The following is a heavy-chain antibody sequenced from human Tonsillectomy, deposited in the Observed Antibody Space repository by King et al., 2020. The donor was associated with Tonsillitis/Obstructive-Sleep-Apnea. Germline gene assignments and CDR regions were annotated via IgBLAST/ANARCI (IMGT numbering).Heavy chain of an antibody. Sequence: VQLVESGGGLVKPGGSLRLSCAASGFTFSDYYMSWIRQAPGKGLEWVSYISSSGSTIYYADSVKGRFPISRDNAKNSLYLQMNSLRAEDTAVYYCARRTHDYSNYDYYYYMDVWGKGTTVTVSS. CDR3: ARRTHDYSNYDYYYYMDV. D-gene: IGHD4-11*01. CDR1: GFTFSDYY. J-gene: IGHJ6*03. CDR2: ISSSGSTI. V-gene: IGHV3-11*01.